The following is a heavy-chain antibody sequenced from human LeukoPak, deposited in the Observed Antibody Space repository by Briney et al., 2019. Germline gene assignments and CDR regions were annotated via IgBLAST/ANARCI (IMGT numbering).Heavy chain of an antibody. CDR2: IYSGGST. J-gene: IGHJ4*02. D-gene: IGHD1-14*01. Sequence: RSGGSLRLSCAASGFTVSGNYMSWVRQAPGKGLEWVSVIYSGGSTNYADSVKGRFTISRDNSKNTLFLQMNSLRAEDTAVYYCGRDSFETDIGYWGQGTLVTVSS. CDR3: GRDSFETDIGY. CDR1: GFTVSGNY. V-gene: IGHV3-66*02.